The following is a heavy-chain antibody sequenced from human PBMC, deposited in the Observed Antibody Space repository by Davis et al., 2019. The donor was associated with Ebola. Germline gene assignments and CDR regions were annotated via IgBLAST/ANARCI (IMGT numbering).Heavy chain of an antibody. V-gene: IGHV3-48*02. D-gene: IGHD3-3*01. CDR3: ARVPRFLENPATYCYYGMDV. Sequence: GESLKISCAASGFTFSSYSMNWVRQAPGTGLEWVSYISSSSSTIYYADSVKGRFTISRDNAKNSLYLQMNSLRDEDTAVYYCARVPRFLENPATYCYYGMDVWGQGTTVTVSS. J-gene: IGHJ6*02. CDR1: GFTFSSYS. CDR2: ISSSSSTI.